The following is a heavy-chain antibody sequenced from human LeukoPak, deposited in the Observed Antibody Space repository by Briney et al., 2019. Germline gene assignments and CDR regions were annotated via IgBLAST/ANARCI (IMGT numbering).Heavy chain of an antibody. Sequence: SETLSLTCTVSGGSISSYSWSWIRQPAGKGLEWIGRIFVSGSTKYNPSLKSRVTMSVETSKNQFSLKLSSVTAADTAVYYCAREGSAFDIWGQGTMVTVSS. V-gene: IGHV4-4*07. J-gene: IGHJ3*02. CDR3: AREGSAFDI. CDR2: IFVSGST. CDR1: GGSISSYS.